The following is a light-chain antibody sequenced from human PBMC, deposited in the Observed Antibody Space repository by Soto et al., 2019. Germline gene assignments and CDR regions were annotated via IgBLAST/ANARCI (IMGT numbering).Light chain of an antibody. Sequence: DTVLTQSPGTLSLSPGETATLTCSASHSVSSTFLARYQQKPGQAPTLLIYDADTRATGIPDRFSGSGFGTHFTLTISSLEPEDFAVYYCQQYGSSLRTFGQGTRLEIK. J-gene: IGKJ5*01. CDR2: DAD. V-gene: IGKV3-20*01. CDR3: QQYGSSLRT. CDR1: HSVSSTF.